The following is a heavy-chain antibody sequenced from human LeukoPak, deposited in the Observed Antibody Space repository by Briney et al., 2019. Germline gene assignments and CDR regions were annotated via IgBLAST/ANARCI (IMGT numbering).Heavy chain of an antibody. V-gene: IGHV3-7*01. D-gene: IGHD3-3*01. J-gene: IGHJ6*03. Sequence: GGSLRLSCAASGFTFSNYWISWVRQAPGKGLEWVANIKQDGSDKYYVDSVKGRFTISRDNANNSLYLQMNSLRDEDTAVYYCARGSGKGDHYYYMDVWGKGTTVTVSS. CDR1: GFTFSNYW. CDR2: IKQDGSDK. CDR3: ARGSGKGDHYYYMDV.